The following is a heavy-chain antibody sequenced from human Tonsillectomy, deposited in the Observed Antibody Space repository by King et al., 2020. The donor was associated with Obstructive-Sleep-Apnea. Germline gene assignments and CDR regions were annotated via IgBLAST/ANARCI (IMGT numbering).Heavy chain of an antibody. CDR1: GGSISGYY. V-gene: IGHV4-59*01. Sequence: QLQESGPGLVKPSETLSLTCTVSGGSISGYYWCWIRQPPGKGLEWIGYIYYSGNTNYNPSLKSRVTISVDTSKNQFSLKLSSVTAADTAVYYCARDSLGDDSSGYYRNNWFDPWGQGTLVTVSS. CDR2: IYYSGNT. CDR3: ARDSLGDDSSGYYRNNWFDP. J-gene: IGHJ5*02. D-gene: IGHD3-22*01.